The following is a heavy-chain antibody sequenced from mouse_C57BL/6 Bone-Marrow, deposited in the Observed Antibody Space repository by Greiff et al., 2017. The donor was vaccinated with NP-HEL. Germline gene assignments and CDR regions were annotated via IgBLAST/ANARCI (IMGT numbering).Heavy chain of an antibody. J-gene: IGHJ3*01. CDR2: IYIGNGYT. D-gene: IGHD2-5*01. CDR1: GYTFTSYG. Sequence: VQLKESGAELVRPGSSVKMSCKTSGYTFTSYGINWVKQRPGQGLEWIGYIYIGNGYTEYNEKFKGKATLTSDTSSSTAYMQLSSLTSEDSAIYFCANSYYSNYVGFAYWGQGTLVTVSA. CDR3: ANSYYSNYVGFAY. V-gene: IGHV1-58*01.